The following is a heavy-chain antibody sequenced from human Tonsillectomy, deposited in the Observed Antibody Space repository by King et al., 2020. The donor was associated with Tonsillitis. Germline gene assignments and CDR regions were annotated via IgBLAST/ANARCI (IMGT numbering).Heavy chain of an antibody. J-gene: IGHJ4*02. D-gene: IGHD3-22*01. CDR1: GFTFDDYA. V-gene: IGHV3-9*01. CDR3: AKAAALVVIIGYFDY. CDR2: ISWNSGSI. Sequence: EVQLVESGGGLVQPGRSLRLSCAASGFTFDDYAMHWVRQAPGKGLEWVSGISWNSGSIGYADSVKGRFTISRDNAKNSLYLQMNSLRAEDTALYYCAKAAALVVIIGYFDYWGQGTLVTVSS.